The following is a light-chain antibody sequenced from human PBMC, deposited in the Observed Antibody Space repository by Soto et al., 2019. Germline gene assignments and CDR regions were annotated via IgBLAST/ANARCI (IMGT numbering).Light chain of an antibody. Sequence: EIVMTQSPATLSVSPGERATLSCRASQNIISNLAWYQQKPGQAPRLLIYGASTRATGIPARFSGSGSGTDFTLTISRLEPEDFAVYYCQKYGSSSITFGQGTRLEIK. J-gene: IGKJ5*01. CDR3: QKYGSSSIT. V-gene: IGKV3-15*01. CDR1: QNIISN. CDR2: GAS.